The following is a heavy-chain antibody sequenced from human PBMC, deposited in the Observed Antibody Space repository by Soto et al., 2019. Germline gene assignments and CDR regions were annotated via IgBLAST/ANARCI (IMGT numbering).Heavy chain of an antibody. Sequence: EVQLVESGGGLIQPGGSLRLSCAASGFGVSDNYMNWVRQAPGKGLQWVSLLYAGGATFYADSVKSRFTISRDSSKNTLYLQMDSLRAEDTAVYYFAGQRANGYGEPNDALDIWGQGTVVSVSS. V-gene: IGHV3-53*01. D-gene: IGHD4-17*01. J-gene: IGHJ3*02. CDR1: GFGVSDNY. CDR2: LYAGGAT. CDR3: AGQRANGYGEPNDALDI.